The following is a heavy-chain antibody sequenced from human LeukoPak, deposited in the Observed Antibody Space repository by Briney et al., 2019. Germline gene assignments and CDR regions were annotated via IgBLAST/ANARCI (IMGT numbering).Heavy chain of an antibody. Sequence: PGGSLRHSCAASGFTFSRYWMHWVRQAPGKGLVWVSCIKSDGSSTSIADSAKGRFTISRDNAKNTVYLQMNSLRAEDTPVYYCVRDNRSSNFDYWGQGTLVTVSS. CDR3: VRDNRSSNFDY. CDR1: GFTFSRYW. J-gene: IGHJ4*02. CDR2: IKSDGSST. V-gene: IGHV3-74*01. D-gene: IGHD6-6*01.